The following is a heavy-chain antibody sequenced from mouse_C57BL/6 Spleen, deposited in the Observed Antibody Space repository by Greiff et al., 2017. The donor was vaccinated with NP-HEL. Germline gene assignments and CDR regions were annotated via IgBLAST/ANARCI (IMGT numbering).Heavy chain of an antibody. D-gene: IGHD2-4*01. CDR1: GFTFSDYY. CDR3: ARADYDYLYAMDY. Sequence: EVQLVESEGGLVQPGSSMKLSCTASGFTFSDYYMAWVRQVPEKGLEWVANINYDGSSTYYLDSLKSRFIISRDNAKNILYLQMSSLKSEDTATYYCARADYDYLYAMDYWGQGTSVTVSS. V-gene: IGHV5-16*01. J-gene: IGHJ4*01. CDR2: INYDGSST.